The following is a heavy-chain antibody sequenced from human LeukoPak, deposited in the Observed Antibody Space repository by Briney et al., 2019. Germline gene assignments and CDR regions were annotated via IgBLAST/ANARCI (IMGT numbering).Heavy chain of an antibody. CDR1: GGSFSGYY. J-gene: IGHJ4*02. D-gene: IGHD6-19*01. V-gene: IGHV4-34*01. CDR3: ARHPSAVAGKTFDC. Sequence: SETLSLTCAVYGGSFSGYYWSWIRQPPGKGLEWIGEINHSGSTNYNPSLKSRVTMSVDTSNNQFSLKLSSVTAADTAVYYCARHPSAVAGKTFDCWGQGTLVTVSS. CDR2: INHSGST.